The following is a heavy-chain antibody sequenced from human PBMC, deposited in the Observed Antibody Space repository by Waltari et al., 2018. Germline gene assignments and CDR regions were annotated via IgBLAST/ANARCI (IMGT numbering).Heavy chain of an antibody. Sequence: QVQLVQSGAEVKKPGSSVKVSCKASGGTFSSYALSWVRQAPGQGLEWMGGIIPIFGTANYAQKCQGRVTITADESTSTAYMELSSLRSEDTAVYYCARSTNFWSGYYTYYYYYYMDVWGKGTTVTISS. D-gene: IGHD3-3*01. J-gene: IGHJ6*03. CDR2: IIPIFGTA. CDR1: GGTFSSYA. V-gene: IGHV1-69*12. CDR3: ARSTNFWSGYYTYYYYYYMDV.